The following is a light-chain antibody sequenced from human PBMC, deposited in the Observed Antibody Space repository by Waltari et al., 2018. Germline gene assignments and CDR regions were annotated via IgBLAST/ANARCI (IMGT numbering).Light chain of an antibody. J-gene: IGLJ2*01. CDR2: EVS. CDR1: SRDVGAYHP. V-gene: IGLV2-14*01. Sequence: QSALTQPASVSGSPGQSTTIACTGTSRDVGAYHPVSWYQQHPGKAPQPVIYEVSNRPSGVSNRFSGSKSGNTASLTISGLQAEDEADYYCSSYTTSSTVVFAGGTKLTVL. CDR3: SSYTTSSTVV.